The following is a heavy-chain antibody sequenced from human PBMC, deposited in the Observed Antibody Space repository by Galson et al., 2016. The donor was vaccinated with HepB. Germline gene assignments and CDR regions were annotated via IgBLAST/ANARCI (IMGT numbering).Heavy chain of an antibody. Sequence: SLRLSCAASGFTFSNYAMSWVRQAPGNGLEWVAGISGSGSRTYYSDAVKGRFTISRDNSKNLLYVHMNSLRAEDTAVYYCAKDRLQYFDWLFPDTFDIWGQGTLVTVSS. D-gene: IGHD3-9*01. CDR2: ISGSGSRT. V-gene: IGHV3-23*01. CDR1: GFTFSNYA. J-gene: IGHJ3*02. CDR3: AKDRLQYFDWLFPDTFDI.